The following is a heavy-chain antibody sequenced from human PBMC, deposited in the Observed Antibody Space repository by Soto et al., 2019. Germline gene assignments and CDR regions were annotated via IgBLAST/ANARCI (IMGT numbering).Heavy chain of an antibody. CDR3: ARVVITNSGVLDY. Sequence: QVQLVQSGAEVKKPGASVKVSCKASGYTFTSYGISWVRQAPGQGLEWMGWITYNGDTNYPQKLQGRVTMTTDTSTSTAYMELRSLRSDDTAVYYCARVVITNSGVLDYWGQGTLVTVSS. V-gene: IGHV1-18*01. D-gene: IGHD2-21*01. CDR1: GYTFTSYG. J-gene: IGHJ4*02. CDR2: ITYNGDT.